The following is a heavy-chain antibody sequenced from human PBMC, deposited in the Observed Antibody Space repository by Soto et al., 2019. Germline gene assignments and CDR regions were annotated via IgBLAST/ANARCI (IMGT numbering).Heavy chain of an antibody. CDR3: ASGRQQLFHLRYGMDV. CDR1: GYTFTSYA. Sequence: ASVKVSCKASGYTFTSYAMHWVRQAPGQRLEWMGWINAGNGNTKYSQKFQGRVTITRDTSASTAYMELSSLRSEDTAVYYCASGRQQLFHLRYGMDVWGQGTTVTVSS. CDR2: INAGNGNT. D-gene: IGHD6-13*01. V-gene: IGHV1-3*01. J-gene: IGHJ6*02.